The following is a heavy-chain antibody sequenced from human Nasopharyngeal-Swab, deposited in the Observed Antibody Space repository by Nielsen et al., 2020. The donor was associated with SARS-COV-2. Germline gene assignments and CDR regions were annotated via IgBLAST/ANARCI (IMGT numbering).Heavy chain of an antibody. Sequence: GSLRLSCTVSGGSISSYYWSWIRQPPGKGLEWIGYIYYSGSTNYNPSLKSRVTISVDTSKNQFSLKLSSVTAADTAVYYCAREEYSGYDWFDPWGQGTLVTVSS. V-gene: IGHV4-59*01. CDR3: AREEYSGYDWFDP. J-gene: IGHJ5*02. D-gene: IGHD5-12*01. CDR1: GGSISSYY. CDR2: IYYSGST.